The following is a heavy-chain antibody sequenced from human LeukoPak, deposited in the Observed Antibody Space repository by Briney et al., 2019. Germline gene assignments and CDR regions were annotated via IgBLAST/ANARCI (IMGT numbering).Heavy chain of an antibody. Sequence: SETLSLTCAGYGGSFSGYYWNWIRQPPGKGLEWIGGINHSGSTNYNPSLKSRVTISVDTSKNQFSLKLSSVTAADTAVYYCARGHSGCYNYYYYYMDVWGKGTTVTVSS. D-gene: IGHD6-19*01. J-gene: IGHJ6*03. CDR3: ARGHSGCYNYYYYYMDV. CDR1: GGSFSGYY. V-gene: IGHV4-34*01. CDR2: INHSGST.